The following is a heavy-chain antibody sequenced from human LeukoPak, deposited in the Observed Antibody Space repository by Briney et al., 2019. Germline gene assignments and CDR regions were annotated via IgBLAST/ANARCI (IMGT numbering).Heavy chain of an antibody. J-gene: IGHJ1*01. CDR3: ARSGGYHIKN. V-gene: IGHV3-7*02. Sequence: GGSLRLSCAASGFTFSTYWMTWVRQAPGKGLEWVANMNQDGSEINYVDSVKGRFTISRDNAKNSLYLQMNSLRGEDTAVYYCARSGGYHIKNWGQGTLVTVSS. CDR1: GFTFSTYW. D-gene: IGHD2-15*01. CDR2: MNQDGSEI.